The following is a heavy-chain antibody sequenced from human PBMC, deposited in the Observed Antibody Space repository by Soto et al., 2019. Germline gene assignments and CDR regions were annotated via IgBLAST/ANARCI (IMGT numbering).Heavy chain of an antibody. J-gene: IGHJ4*02. D-gene: IGHD3-22*01. CDR1: GYTFTSYG. Sequence: ASVKVSCKASGYTFTSYGISWVRQAPGQGLEWMGWISAYNGNTNYAQKLQGRVTMTTDTSTSTAYMELRSLRSDDTAVYYCAKGPEFGYDSSKALDYWGQGTLVTVSS. V-gene: IGHV1-18*01. CDR2: ISAYNGNT. CDR3: AKGPEFGYDSSKALDY.